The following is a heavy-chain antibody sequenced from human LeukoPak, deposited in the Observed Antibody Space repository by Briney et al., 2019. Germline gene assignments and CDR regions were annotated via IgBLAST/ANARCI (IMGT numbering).Heavy chain of an antibody. Sequence: PSETLSLTCAVSGGSISSGGYSWSWIRQPPGKGLEWIGEIYHSGSTNYNPSLKSRVTISVDKSKNQFSLKLSSVTATDTAVYYCARATHIAAVYYFDYWGQGTLVTVSS. J-gene: IGHJ4*02. D-gene: IGHD6-13*01. V-gene: IGHV4-30-2*01. CDR2: IYHSGST. CDR3: ARATHIAAVYYFDY. CDR1: GGSISSGGYS.